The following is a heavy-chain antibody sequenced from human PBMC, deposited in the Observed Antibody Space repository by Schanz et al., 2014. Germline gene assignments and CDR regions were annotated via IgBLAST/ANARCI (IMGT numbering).Heavy chain of an antibody. J-gene: IGHJ3*01. D-gene: IGHD3-9*01. Sequence: QVQLVQSGGEVKKPGASVKVSCKASGYSFTTYGLNWVRQAPGQGPEWMGWISAFDDKTDYAQNFQGRLIMTTDTSTTAVYMELRDPRSDDTAVYYGARETTISTGCAFDVWGQGTMVTVSS. CDR2: ISAFDDKT. V-gene: IGHV1-18*01. CDR1: GYSFTTYG. CDR3: ARETTISTGCAFDV.